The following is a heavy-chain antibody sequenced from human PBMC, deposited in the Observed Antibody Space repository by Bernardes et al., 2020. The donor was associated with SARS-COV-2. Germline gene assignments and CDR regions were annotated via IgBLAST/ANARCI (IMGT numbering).Heavy chain of an antibody. J-gene: IGHJ4*02. CDR1: GSTFSTNV. Sequence: SVKVSCKASGSTFSTNVINWVRQARGLGLEWIGRIIPIFGTPIYAPEFQGRVTITADESTNTAYMELSSLLSEDTAMYYCATGPTSTGEFGSWGQGTPVTVSS. V-gene: IGHV1-69*13. CDR2: IIPIFGTP. D-gene: IGHD2-2*01. CDR3: ATGPTSTGEFGS.